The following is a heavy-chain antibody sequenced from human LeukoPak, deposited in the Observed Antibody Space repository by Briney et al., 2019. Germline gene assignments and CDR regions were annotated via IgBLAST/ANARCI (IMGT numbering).Heavy chain of an antibody. CDR3: AKVDYDILTGYYKGPDY. D-gene: IGHD3-9*01. V-gene: IGHV3-23*01. Sequence: PGGSLRLSCAASGFTFSSYAMSWVRQAPGKGLEWVSAISGSGGSTYYADSVKGRFTISRDNSKNTLYLQMNSLRAEDTAVYYCAKVDYDILTGYYKGPDYWGQGALVTVSS. J-gene: IGHJ4*02. CDR1: GFTFSSYA. CDR2: ISGSGGST.